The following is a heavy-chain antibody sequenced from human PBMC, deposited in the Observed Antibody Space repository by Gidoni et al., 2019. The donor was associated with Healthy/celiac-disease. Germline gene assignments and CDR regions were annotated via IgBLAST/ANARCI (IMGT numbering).Heavy chain of an antibody. Sequence: QVQLVESGGGAVQPGRSLRLSCAASGFTFSSYGMHWVRQAPGKGLEWVAVISHDGSNKYYADSVKGRFTISRDNSKNTLYLQMNSLRAEDTAVYYCAKDLTGYSGLGVLDYWGQGTLVTVSS. D-gene: IGHD5-12*01. CDR1: GFTFSSYG. CDR3: AKDLTGYSGLGVLDY. CDR2: ISHDGSNK. V-gene: IGHV3-30*18. J-gene: IGHJ4*02.